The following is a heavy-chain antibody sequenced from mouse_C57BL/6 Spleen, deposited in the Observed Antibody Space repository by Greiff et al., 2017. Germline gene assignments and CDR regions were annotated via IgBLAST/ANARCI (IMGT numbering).Heavy chain of an antibody. CDR2: IYPSDSET. D-gene: IGHD1-1*01. J-gene: IGHJ4*01. CDR3: ARTTVVADYAMDY. V-gene: IGHV1-61*01. CDR1: GYTFTSYW. Sequence: QVQLQQPGAELVRPGSSVKLSCKASGYTFTSYWMDWVKQRPGQGLEWIGNIYPSDSETHYNQKFKDKATLTVDKSSSTAYMQLSSLTSEDSAVDYCARTTVVADYAMDYWGQGTSVTVSS.